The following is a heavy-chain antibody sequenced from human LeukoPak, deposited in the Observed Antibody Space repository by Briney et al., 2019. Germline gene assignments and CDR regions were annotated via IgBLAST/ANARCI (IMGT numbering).Heavy chain of an antibody. V-gene: IGHV3-53*01. CDR1: GFTVSNNY. D-gene: IGHD2-21*01. CDR2: SYSGGGR. Sequence: GGSLRLSCAASGFTVSNNYMRWFRRAAGRGVEWGSLSYSGGGRYYADSVKGRFNISRDNSKNTLYLKLNSLRAEDTAVYYCARNSGELGAWGQGTLVTVSS. CDR3: ARNSGELGA. J-gene: IGHJ5*02.